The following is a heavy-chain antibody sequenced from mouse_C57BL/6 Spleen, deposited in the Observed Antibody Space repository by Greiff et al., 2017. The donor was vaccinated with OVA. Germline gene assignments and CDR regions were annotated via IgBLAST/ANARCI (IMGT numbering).Heavy chain of an antibody. D-gene: IGHD2-12*01. Sequence: QVQLQQPGAELVKPGASVKLSCKASGYTFTSYWMHWVKQRPGQGLEWIGMIHPNSGSTNYNEKFKSKATLTVDKSSSTAYMQLSSLTSEDSAVYDCARLLYQHGAMDYWGQGTSVTVSS. CDR1: GYTFTSYW. CDR2: IHPNSGST. V-gene: IGHV1-64*01. J-gene: IGHJ4*01. CDR3: ARLLYQHGAMDY.